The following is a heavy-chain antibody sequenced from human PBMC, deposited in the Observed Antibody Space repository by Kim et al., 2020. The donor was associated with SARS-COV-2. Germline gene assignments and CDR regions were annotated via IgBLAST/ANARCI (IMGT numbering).Heavy chain of an antibody. Sequence: SVKVSCKASGGTFSNYAVSWVRQAPGQGLEWMGGIIPIFGPVNYARKFQGRITITADESTTAYMELSSLRSEDTAVYYCARAVTTLFIGGDAFDIWGQGTMITVSS. CDR2: IIPIFGPV. D-gene: IGHD4-17*01. CDR1: GGTFSNYA. CDR3: ARAVTTLFIGGDAFDI. V-gene: IGHV1-69*13. J-gene: IGHJ3*02.